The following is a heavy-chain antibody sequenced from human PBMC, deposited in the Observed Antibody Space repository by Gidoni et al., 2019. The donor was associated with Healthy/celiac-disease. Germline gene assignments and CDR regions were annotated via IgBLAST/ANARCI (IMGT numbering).Heavy chain of an antibody. J-gene: IGHJ4*02. V-gene: IGHV1-8*01. CDR1: GYTFTSDD. Sequence: QVQLVQSGAEGKKPGASVKVSCKASGYTFTSDDINWVRQDTGQGLEWMGWMNPNSGNTGYAQKFQGRVTMTRNTSISTAYMELSSLRSADTAVYYCARGFGHRQDFDYWGQGTLVTVSS. CDR2: MNPNSGNT. CDR3: ARGFGHRQDFDY. D-gene: IGHD3-16*01.